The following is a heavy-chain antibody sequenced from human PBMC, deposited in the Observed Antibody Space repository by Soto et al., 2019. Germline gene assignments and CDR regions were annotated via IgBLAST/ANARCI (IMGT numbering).Heavy chain of an antibody. CDR3: ARGPPPTKYCSSTSCQFLDY. CDR2: ISAYNGNT. J-gene: IGHJ4*02. CDR1: GYTFTSYG. Sequence: QVQLVQSGAEVKKPGASVKVSCKASGYTFTSYGISWVRQAPGQGLEWIGWISAYNGNTNYAQKLQGRDTMTTDTSPSTAYMELRSLRSDDTAVYYCARGPPPTKYCSSTSCQFLDYWGQGTLVTVSS. V-gene: IGHV1-18*01. D-gene: IGHD2-2*01.